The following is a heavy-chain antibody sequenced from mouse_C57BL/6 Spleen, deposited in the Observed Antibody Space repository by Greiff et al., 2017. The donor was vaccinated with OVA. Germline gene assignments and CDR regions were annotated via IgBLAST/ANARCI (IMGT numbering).Heavy chain of an antibody. D-gene: IGHD1-1*01. Sequence: QVQLQQPGAELVRPGSSVKLSCKASGYTFTSYWMHWVKQRPIQGLEWIGNIDPSDSETHYNQKFKDKDTLTVDKSSSTAYMQLSSLTSEDSAVYYCARGYGSSYWYFDVWGTGTTVTVSS. J-gene: IGHJ1*03. CDR1: GYTFTSYW. V-gene: IGHV1-52*01. CDR3: ARGYGSSYWYFDV. CDR2: IDPSDSET.